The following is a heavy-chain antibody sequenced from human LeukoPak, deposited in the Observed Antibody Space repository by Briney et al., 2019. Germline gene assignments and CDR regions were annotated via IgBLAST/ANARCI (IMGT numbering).Heavy chain of an antibody. Sequence: ASVKVSFKSFGFTFTNYLLHWVRQAPGQGLEWVGRIAPSVDTTNYAQKFRGRVTMTRDTSTSTVYMELSSLRSDDTAIYYCVREESGGYFDYWGQGTLVTVSS. CDR1: GFTFTNYL. CDR2: IAPSVDTT. CDR3: VREESGGYFDY. V-gene: IGHV1-46*01. J-gene: IGHJ4*02. D-gene: IGHD2-8*02.